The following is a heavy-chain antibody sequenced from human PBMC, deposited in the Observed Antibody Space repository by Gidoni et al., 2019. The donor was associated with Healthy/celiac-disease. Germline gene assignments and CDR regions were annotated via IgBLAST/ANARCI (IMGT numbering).Heavy chain of an antibody. Sequence: EVQLLESGGGWVHTGGSLWRSCAASGVTFSSCAMSWVRQAPGKGLDWVSAISGSGGSTYYADSVKGRFTISRDNSKNTLYLQMTSLRAEDTAVYYCARDDSSSWLSYYYGIDVWGQGTTVTVSS. V-gene: IGHV3-23*01. CDR2: ISGSGGST. D-gene: IGHD6-13*01. CDR1: GVTFSSCA. J-gene: IGHJ6*02. CDR3: ARDDSSSWLSYYYGIDV.